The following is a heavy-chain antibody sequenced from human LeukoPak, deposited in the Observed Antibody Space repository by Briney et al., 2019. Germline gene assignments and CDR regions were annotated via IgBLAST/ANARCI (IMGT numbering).Heavy chain of an antibody. Sequence: GASVKVSCKASGYTFTGYYMHWVQQAPGQGLEWMGWINPNSGGTNYAQKFQGRVTMTRDTSISTAYMKLSSLTSEDTAVYYCARTSSGYYAHFDLWGQGTLVTVS. V-gene: IGHV1-2*02. J-gene: IGHJ4*02. CDR3: ARTSSGYYAHFDL. CDR1: GYTFTGYY. D-gene: IGHD3-22*01. CDR2: INPNSGGT.